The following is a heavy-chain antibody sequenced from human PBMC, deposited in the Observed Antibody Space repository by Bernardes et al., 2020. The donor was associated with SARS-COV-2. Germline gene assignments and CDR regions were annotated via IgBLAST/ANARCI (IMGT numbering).Heavy chain of an antibody. CDR3: ARDPGVSIAAAYFDY. D-gene: IGHD6-6*01. CDR1: GFTFSNYA. CDR2: VSYDGSNA. J-gene: IGHJ4*02. V-gene: IGHV3-30-3*01. Sequence: GGSLRLSCAASGFTFSNYAMHWVRQAPGKGLEWVAVVSYDGSNAYYADSVKGRFTISRDNSKNTLYLQMNSLRAEDTTVYYCARDPGVSIAAAYFDYWGQGTLVTVPS.